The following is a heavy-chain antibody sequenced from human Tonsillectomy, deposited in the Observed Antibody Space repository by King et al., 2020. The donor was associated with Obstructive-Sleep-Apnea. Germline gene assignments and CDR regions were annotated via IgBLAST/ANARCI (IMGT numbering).Heavy chain of an antibody. CDR1: GGSFSGYY. J-gene: IGHJ4*02. CDR3: ARGESRDYDFWSGWYMLDY. CDR2: INHSGST. V-gene: IGHV4-34*01. D-gene: IGHD3-3*01. Sequence: VQLQQWGAGLLKPSETLSLTCAVYGGSFSGYYWSWIRQPPGKGLEWIGEINHSGSTNYNPSLKSRVTISVDTSKNQFSLKLSSVTAADTAVYYCARGESRDYDFWSGWYMLDYWGQGTLVTVSS.